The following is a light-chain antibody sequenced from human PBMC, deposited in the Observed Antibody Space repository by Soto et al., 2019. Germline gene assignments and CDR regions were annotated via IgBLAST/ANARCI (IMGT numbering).Light chain of an antibody. CDR3: QQNYSPPPVT. CDR2: GTS. V-gene: IGKV1-39*01. J-gene: IGKJ5*01. CDR1: QGIAKF. Sequence: DIQMTQSPSSLSASVGDRVTITCRASQGIAKFLNWYQQKPGKAPKLLIYGTSSLRSGVPSRFSGSGFGTDFTLTISSLQPEDSATYYCQQNYSPPPVTFGQGTRVEMK.